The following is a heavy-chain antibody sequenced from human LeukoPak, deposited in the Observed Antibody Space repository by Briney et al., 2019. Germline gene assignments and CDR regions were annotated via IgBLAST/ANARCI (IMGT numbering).Heavy chain of an antibody. D-gene: IGHD1-26*01. CDR1: GFTFSSHW. V-gene: IGHV3-33*06. CDR3: AKIWEYNWFDP. J-gene: IGHJ5*02. CDR2: IWYDGSNK. Sequence: PGGSLRLSCASSGFTFSSHWMHWVRQAPGKGLEWVAVIWYDGSNKYYADSVKGRFTISRDNSKNTLYLQMNSLRAEDTAVYYCAKIWEYNWFDPWGQGTLVTVSS.